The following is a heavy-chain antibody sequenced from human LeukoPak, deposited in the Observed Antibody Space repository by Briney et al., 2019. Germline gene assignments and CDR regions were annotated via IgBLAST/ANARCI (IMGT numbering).Heavy chain of an antibody. D-gene: IGHD3-10*01. Sequence: SSETLSLTCTVSGGSISSYYWSWIRQPAGKGLEWIGRIYTSGSTNYNPSLKSRVTMSVDTSKNQFSLKLSSVTAADTAVYYCARDPLWEFGELLPYYWGQGTLVTVSS. J-gene: IGHJ4*02. CDR2: IYTSGST. V-gene: IGHV4-4*07. CDR1: GGSISSYY. CDR3: ARDPLWEFGELLPYY.